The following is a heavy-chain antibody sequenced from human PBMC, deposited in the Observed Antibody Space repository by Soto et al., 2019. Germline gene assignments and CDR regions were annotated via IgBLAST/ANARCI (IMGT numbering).Heavy chain of an antibody. CDR3: AGGFNPRSSTTEGGWQGGSFDP. Sequence: EVQLVESGGGLVQPGGSLRLSYAASEFTFKNYWMHWVRQGPGKGLVWVSRISSDGSSTTYADSVRGRFTISRDNAKNTLYLQMNSLRAEDSAVYYCAGGFNPRSSTTEGGWQGGSFDPWGQGTLVTVSS. CDR1: EFTFKNYW. CDR2: ISSDGSST. J-gene: IGHJ5*02. D-gene: IGHD6-13*01. V-gene: IGHV3-74*01.